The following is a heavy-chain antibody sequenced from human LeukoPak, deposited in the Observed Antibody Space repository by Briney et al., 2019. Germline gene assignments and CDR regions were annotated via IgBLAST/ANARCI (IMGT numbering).Heavy chain of an antibody. CDR3: AREGSGWSHAFDI. CDR1: GGSISSYY. Sequence: SETLSLTCTVSGGSISSYYWSWIRQPPGKGLEWIGYIYYSGSTNYNPSLKSRVTISVDTSKNQFSLKLSSVTAADTAVYYCAREGSGWSHAFDIWGQGTVVTVSS. V-gene: IGHV4-59*01. CDR2: IYYSGST. D-gene: IGHD6-19*01. J-gene: IGHJ3*02.